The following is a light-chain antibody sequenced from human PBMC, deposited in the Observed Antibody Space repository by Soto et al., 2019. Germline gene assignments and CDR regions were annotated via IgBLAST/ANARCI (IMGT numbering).Light chain of an antibody. V-gene: IGKV1-39*01. CDR2: AAS. CDR1: QSISSY. CDR3: QQSYITPRT. J-gene: IGKJ1*01. Sequence: DIQMTQSPSSLSASVGDRVTITCRASQSISSYLNWYQQKPGKAPKLLIYAASSLQSGVPSRFSGSGSGTDFTLTISSLQPEDFATYYCQQSYITPRTAGQGTKGDIK.